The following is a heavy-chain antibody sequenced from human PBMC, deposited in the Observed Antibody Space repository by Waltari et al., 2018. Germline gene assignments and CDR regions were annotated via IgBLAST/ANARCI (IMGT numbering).Heavy chain of an antibody. D-gene: IGHD3-10*01. J-gene: IGHJ4*02. CDR3: ARHWREGTMVRGVINYFDY. CDR2: IYHSGST. Sequence: QVQLQESGPGLVKPSETLSLTCAVSGYSISSGYYWGWIRQPPGKGLEWIGSIYHSGSTYYNPSLKSRVTISVDTSKNQFSLKLSSVTAADTAVYYCARHWREGTMVRGVINYFDYWGQGTLVTVSS. CDR1: GYSISSGYY. V-gene: IGHV4-38-2*01.